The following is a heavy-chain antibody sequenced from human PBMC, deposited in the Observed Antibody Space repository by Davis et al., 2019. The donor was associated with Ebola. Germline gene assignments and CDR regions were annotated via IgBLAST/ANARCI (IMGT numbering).Heavy chain of an antibody. V-gene: IGHV4-4*02. J-gene: IGHJ4*02. CDR3: ARHLHGIYYFDY. D-gene: IGHD1-26*01. CDR2: ISQSGST. CDR1: GDSISSSNW. Sequence: SETLSLTCAVSGDSISSSNWRSWVRQPPGKGLEWIGDISQSGSTNYNPSLKSRVTISVDTSKNQFSLKLSSVTAADTAAYYCARHLHGIYYFDYWGQGTLVTVSS.